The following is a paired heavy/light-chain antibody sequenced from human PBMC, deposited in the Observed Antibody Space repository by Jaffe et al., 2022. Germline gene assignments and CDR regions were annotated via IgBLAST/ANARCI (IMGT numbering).Heavy chain of an antibody. CDR3: AKDKYINYDILTGYYSSDTGYFDY. CDR1: GFTFSSYA. D-gene: IGHD3-9*01. CDR2: ISGSGGST. V-gene: IGHV3-23*01. J-gene: IGHJ4*02. Sequence: EVQLLESGGGLVQPGGSLRLSCAASGFTFSSYAMSWVRQAPGKGLEWVSAISGSGGSTYYADSVKGRFTISRDNSKNTLYLQMNSLRAEDTAVYYCAKDKYINYDILTGYYSSDTGYFDYWGQGTLVTVSS.
Light chain of an antibody. V-gene: IGKV1-NL1*01. CDR2: AAS. Sequence: DIQMTQSPSSLSASVGDRVTITCRASQGISNSLAWYQQKPGKAPKLLLYAASRLESGVPSRFSGSGSGTDYTLTISSLQPEDFATYYCQQYYSTPMYTFGQGTKLEIK. J-gene: IGKJ2*01. CDR3: QQYYSTPMYT. CDR1: QGISNS.